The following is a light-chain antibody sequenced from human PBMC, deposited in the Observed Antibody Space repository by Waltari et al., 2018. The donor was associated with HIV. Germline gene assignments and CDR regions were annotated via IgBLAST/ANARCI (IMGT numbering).Light chain of an antibody. CDR2: YKSDSDK. J-gene: IGLJ3*02. V-gene: IGLV5-45*02. CDR3: MTWNSSAWV. Sequence: QAVLTQPSSLSASPGASASLTCTLRSGINVDTYRIYWYPQKPGSPPHYLLRYKSDSDKQQGSGVPSRFSGSKDASANAGILLISGLQSEDEADYYCMTWNSSAWVFGGGTKLTVL. CDR1: SGINVDTYR.